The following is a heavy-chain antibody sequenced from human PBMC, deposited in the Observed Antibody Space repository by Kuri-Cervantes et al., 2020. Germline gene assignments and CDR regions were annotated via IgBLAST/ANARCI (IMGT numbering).Heavy chain of an antibody. V-gene: IGHV1-2*02. D-gene: IGHD1-26*01. CDR3: AADSGSYRGWFDP. CDR2: INPNSGNT. J-gene: IGHJ5*02. Sequence: ASVKVSCKASGYTFTGYYMHWVRQAPGQGLEWMGWINPNSGNTNYAQKFQERVTITRDMSTSTAYMELSSLRSEDTAVYYCAADSGSYRGWFDPWGQGTLVTVSS. CDR1: GYTFTGYY.